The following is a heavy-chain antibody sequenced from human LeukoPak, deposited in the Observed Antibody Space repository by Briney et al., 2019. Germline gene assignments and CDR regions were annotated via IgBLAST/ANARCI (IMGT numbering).Heavy chain of an antibody. V-gene: IGHV3-30*02. Sequence: PGGSLRLSCAASGFTFSSYGMHWVRQAPGKGLEWVAFIRYDGSNKYYADSVKGRFTISRDNSKNTLHLQMNSLRAEDTAVYYCAKDRIVVVPAALDYWGQGTLVTVSS. CDR2: IRYDGSNK. CDR3: AKDRIVVVPAALDY. D-gene: IGHD2-2*01. J-gene: IGHJ4*02. CDR1: GFTFSSYG.